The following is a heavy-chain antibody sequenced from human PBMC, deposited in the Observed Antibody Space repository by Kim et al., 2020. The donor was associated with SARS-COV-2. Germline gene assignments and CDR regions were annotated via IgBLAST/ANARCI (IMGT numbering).Heavy chain of an antibody. CDR1: GGSISSGGYY. D-gene: IGHD1-26*01. V-gene: IGHV4-31*03. Sequence: SETLSLTCTVSGGSISSGGYYWSWIRQHPGKGLEWIGYIYYSGSTYYNPSLKSRVTISVDTSKNQFSLKLSSVTAADTAVYYCARSYSGVELNFDYWGQGTLVTVSS. J-gene: IGHJ4*02. CDR2: IYYSGST. CDR3: ARSYSGVELNFDY.